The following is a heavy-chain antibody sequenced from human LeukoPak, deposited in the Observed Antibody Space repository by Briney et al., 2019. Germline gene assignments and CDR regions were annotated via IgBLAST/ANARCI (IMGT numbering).Heavy chain of an antibody. V-gene: IGHV4-59*01. CDR2: IYYSGST. CDR1: GGSISSYY. D-gene: IGHD5-24*01. CDR3: ARDGDGYPDY. J-gene: IGHJ4*02. Sequence: SETLSLTCTVSGGSISSYYWSWIRQPPGKGLEWIGYIYYSGSTNYNPSLKSRVTISVHTSKNQFSLKLSSVTAADTAVYYCARDGDGYPDYWGQGTLVTVSS.